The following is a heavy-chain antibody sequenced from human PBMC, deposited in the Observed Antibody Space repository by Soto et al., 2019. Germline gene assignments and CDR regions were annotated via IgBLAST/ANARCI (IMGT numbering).Heavy chain of an antibody. V-gene: IGHV1-3*01. CDR1: GYSFTNYA. CDR2: INAGNGNT. J-gene: IGHJ4*02. CDR3: AREDPRGYTYGFDD. D-gene: IGHD5-18*01. Sequence: ASVKVSCKASGYEASGYSFTNYAMHWVRQAPGQRLEWMGWINAGNGNTKYSQKLQGRVTITRGTSASTVYMELSSLRSEDTAVYYCAREDPRGYTYGFDDWGQGTRVTVAS.